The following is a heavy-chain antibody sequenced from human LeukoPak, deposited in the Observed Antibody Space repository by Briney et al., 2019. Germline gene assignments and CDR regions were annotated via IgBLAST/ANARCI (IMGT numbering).Heavy chain of an antibody. CDR1: GYTFTGYY. V-gene: IGHV1-2*04. Sequence: GASVKVSCKASGYTFTGYYMHWVRQAPGQGLEWMGWINPNSGGTNYAQKFQGWVTMTRDTSISTAYMELSRLRSDDAAVYYCAREGGYYDYVWGSYRYTSLDYWGQGTLVTVSS. CDR3: AREGGYYDYVWGSYRYTSLDY. J-gene: IGHJ4*02. CDR2: INPNSGGT. D-gene: IGHD3-16*02.